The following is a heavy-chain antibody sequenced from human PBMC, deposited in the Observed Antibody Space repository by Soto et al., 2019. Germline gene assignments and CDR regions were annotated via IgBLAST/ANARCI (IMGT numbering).Heavy chain of an antibody. CDR2: ISAIGGST. V-gene: IGHV3-23*01. J-gene: IGHJ6*03. CDR1: GFTFSNYA. D-gene: IGHD4-4*01. Sequence: PGGSLRLSCAASGFTFSNYAMNWVRQAPGKGLEWVSGISAIGGSTYYADSVKGRFTISRDNSKDTLYLQMSSLRAEDTAVYYCAKDPVTHFYYYYYMDVWGKGTTVTSP. CDR3: AKDPVTHFYYYYYMDV.